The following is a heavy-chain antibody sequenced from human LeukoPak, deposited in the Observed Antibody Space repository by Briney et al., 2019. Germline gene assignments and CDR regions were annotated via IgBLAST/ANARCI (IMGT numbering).Heavy chain of an antibody. D-gene: IGHD1-26*01. CDR1: GFTFSDYY. Sequence: GSLRLSCAASGFTFSDYYVSWIRQPPGKGLEWIGSIYYSGSTYYNPSLKSRVTISVDTSKNQFSLKLSSVTAADTAVYYCASLSGSHDYWGQGTLVTVSS. V-gene: IGHV4-38-2*01. CDR2: IYYSGST. J-gene: IGHJ4*02. CDR3: ASLSGSHDY.